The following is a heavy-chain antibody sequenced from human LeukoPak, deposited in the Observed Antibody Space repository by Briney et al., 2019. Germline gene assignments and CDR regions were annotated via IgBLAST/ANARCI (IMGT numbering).Heavy chain of an antibody. V-gene: IGHV3-23*01. CDR1: GFIFSTYA. D-gene: IGHD4-23*01. CDR3: AKSPYVGDHGGPSA. CDR2: ISAGKGNT. Sequence: GGSLRLSCVGSGFIFSTYAMSWVRQAPGKGPEWVSAISAGKGNTYSADSVKGRFTISRDDSKNTVFLQMTGLRVEDTAIYYCAKSPYVGDHGGPSAWGQGTLVTVSS. J-gene: IGHJ5*02.